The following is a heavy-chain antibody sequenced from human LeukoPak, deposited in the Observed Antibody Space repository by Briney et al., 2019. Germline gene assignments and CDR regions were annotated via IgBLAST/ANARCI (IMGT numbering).Heavy chain of an antibody. V-gene: IGHV1-2*02. J-gene: IGHJ5*02. CDR1: GYTFTGYY. Sequence: GASVKVSCKASGYTFTGYYMHWVRQAPGQGLEWMGWINPNSGGTNYAQKFQGRVTMTRDTPISTAYMELSRLRSDDTAVYYCARQVVPAAMLPWFNPWGQGTLVTVSP. D-gene: IGHD2-2*01. CDR3: ARQVVPAAMLPWFNP. CDR2: INPNSGGT.